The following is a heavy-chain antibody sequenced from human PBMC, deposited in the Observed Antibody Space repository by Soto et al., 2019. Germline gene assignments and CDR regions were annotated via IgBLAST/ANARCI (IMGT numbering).Heavy chain of an antibody. CDR1: GGSISTYY. J-gene: IGHJ4*02. Sequence: PSETLSLTCTVSGGSISTYYWSWIRQPPGKGLEWIGYIYYGGSANYNPSLKSRVTISVETSKKQFSLRLDSVTAADSAVYYCARGGHCTNGVCSALDYWGQGTLVTVSS. V-gene: IGHV4-59*08. CDR2: IYYGGSA. D-gene: IGHD2-8*01. CDR3: ARGGHCTNGVCSALDY.